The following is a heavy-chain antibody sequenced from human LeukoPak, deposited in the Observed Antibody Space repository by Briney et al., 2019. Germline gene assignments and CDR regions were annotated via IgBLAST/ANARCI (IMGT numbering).Heavy chain of an antibody. V-gene: IGHV3-30*02. Sequence: PGGSLRLSCAASEFTFRNYGIHWVRQAPGKGLEWVAFIRSDGSDKYYADSVKGRFTISRDNSKNTMYLQMSNLRAEDTAVYYCARDLVWFGEPKGYYNYMDVWGKGTTVTVSS. J-gene: IGHJ6*03. CDR2: IRSDGSDK. CDR3: ARDLVWFGEPKGYYNYMDV. D-gene: IGHD3-10*01. CDR1: EFTFRNYG.